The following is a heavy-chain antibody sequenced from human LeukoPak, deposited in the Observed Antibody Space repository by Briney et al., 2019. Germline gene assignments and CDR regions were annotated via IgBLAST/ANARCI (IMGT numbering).Heavy chain of an antibody. Sequence: PGGSLRLSCAASGFTFSSYSMNWVRQAPGKGLEWVSFISSSSSTIYYADSVKGRFTISRDNAKNSLYLQMNSLRAEDTAAYYCAKVIAAAGTWGIDYWGQGTLVTVSS. D-gene: IGHD6-13*01. CDR1: GFTFSSYS. CDR2: ISSSSSTI. V-gene: IGHV3-48*04. CDR3: AKVIAAAGTWGIDY. J-gene: IGHJ4*02.